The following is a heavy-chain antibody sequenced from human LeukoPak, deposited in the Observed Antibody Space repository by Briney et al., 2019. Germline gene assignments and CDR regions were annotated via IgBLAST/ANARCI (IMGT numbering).Heavy chain of an antibody. D-gene: IGHD6-19*01. CDR1: GGSISSYY. CDR3: ARVPTWLAYNWFDP. J-gene: IGHJ5*02. Sequence: PSETLSLTCTVSGGSISSYYWSWIRQPAGKGLEWIGRIYTSGSTNYNPSLKSRVTMSVDTSKNQFSLKLSSVTAADTAVYYCARVPTWLAYNWFDPWGQGTLVTVSS. CDR2: IYTSGST. V-gene: IGHV4-4*07.